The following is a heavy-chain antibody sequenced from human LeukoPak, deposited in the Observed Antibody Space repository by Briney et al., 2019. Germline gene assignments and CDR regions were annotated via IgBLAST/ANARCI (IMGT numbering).Heavy chain of an antibody. D-gene: IGHD1-26*01. Sequence: TGGSLRLSCAASGFTFSSYSMNWVRQAPGKGLEWVSSISSSSSYIYYADSVKGRFTISRDNAKNTLCLQMNSLRAEDTAVYYCAKGGEWELLLDYWGQGTLVTVSS. CDR1: GFTFSSYS. J-gene: IGHJ4*02. V-gene: IGHV3-21*04. CDR2: ISSSSSYI. CDR3: AKGGEWELLLDY.